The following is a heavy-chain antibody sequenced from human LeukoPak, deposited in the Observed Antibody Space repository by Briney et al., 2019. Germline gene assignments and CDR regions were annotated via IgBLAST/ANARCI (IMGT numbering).Heavy chain of an antibody. J-gene: IGHJ4*02. CDR1: GGSFSGYY. CDR2: INHRGST. CDR3: ARRNDFWSGYWGY. Sequence: PSETLSLTCAVYGGSFSGYYWSWIRQPPGKGLEWIGEINHRGSTNYNPSLKSRVTISVDTSKNQFSLKLSSVTAADTAVYYCARRNDFWSGYWGYWGQGTLVTVSS. D-gene: IGHD3-3*01. V-gene: IGHV4-34*01.